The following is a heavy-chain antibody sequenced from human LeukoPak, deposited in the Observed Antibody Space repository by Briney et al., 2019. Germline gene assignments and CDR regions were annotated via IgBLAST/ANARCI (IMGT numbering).Heavy chain of an antibody. D-gene: IGHD3-22*01. J-gene: IGHJ5*02. CDR3: ARDRAHYYDSSGYAGWFDP. CDR2: IYYSGST. V-gene: IGHV4-30-4*08. CDR1: GGSISSGDYY. Sequence: SETLSLTCTVSGGSISSGDYYWSWLRQPPGKGLEWIGYIYYSGSTYYNPSLKSRVTISVATSKIQFSLKMSYVTAEDKAVYYCARDRAHYYDSSGYAGWFDPWGQGTLVTVSS.